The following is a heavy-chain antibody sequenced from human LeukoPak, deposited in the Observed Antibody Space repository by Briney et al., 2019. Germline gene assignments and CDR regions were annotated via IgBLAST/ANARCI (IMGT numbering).Heavy chain of an antibody. CDR1: GDSISGYY. V-gene: IGHV4-59*12. D-gene: IGHD5-12*01. J-gene: IGHJ4*02. Sequence: SETLSLTCTVSGDSISGYYWSWIRQPPGKRLEWIGYIYYSGSTNYNPSLKTRVTISVDTSKNQFSLKLSSVTAADTAVYYCARMSRLRRKNDYWGQGTLVTVSS. CDR2: IYYSGST. CDR3: ARMSRLRRKNDY.